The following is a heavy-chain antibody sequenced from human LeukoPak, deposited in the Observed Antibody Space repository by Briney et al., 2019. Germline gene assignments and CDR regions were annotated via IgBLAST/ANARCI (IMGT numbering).Heavy chain of an antibody. J-gene: IGHJ5*02. D-gene: IGHD4-11*01. CDR1: GYTFTSYY. Sequence: ASVKVSCXASGYTFTSYYMHWVRQARGQGLEWMGIINPSGGSTSYAQKFQGRVTMTRDTSTSTVYMELSSLRSEDTAVYYCARLMTTVTNWFDPWGQGTLVTVSS. CDR2: INPSGGST. CDR3: ARLMTTVTNWFDP. V-gene: IGHV1-46*03.